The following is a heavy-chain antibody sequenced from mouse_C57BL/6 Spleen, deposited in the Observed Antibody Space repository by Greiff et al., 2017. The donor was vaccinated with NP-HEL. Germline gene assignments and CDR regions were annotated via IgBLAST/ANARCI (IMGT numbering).Heavy chain of an antibody. J-gene: IGHJ3*01. CDR2: ISSGGSYT. V-gene: IGHV5-6*01. CDR3: ARQGGKGGFAY. D-gene: IGHD2-1*01. Sequence: EVQRVESGGDLVKPGGSLKLSCAASGFTFSSYGMSWVRQTPDKRLEWVATISSGGSYTYYPDSVKGRFTISRDNAKNTLYLQMSSLKSEDTAMYYCARQGGKGGFAYWGQGTLVTVSA. CDR1: GFTFSSYG.